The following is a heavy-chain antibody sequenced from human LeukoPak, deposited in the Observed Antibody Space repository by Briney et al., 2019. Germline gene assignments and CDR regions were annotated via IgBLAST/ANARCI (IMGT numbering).Heavy chain of an antibody. CDR1: GGSISSGGFY. Sequence: SQTLSLTCTVSGGSISSGGFYWSWIRQHPGKGLEWIGYIYYSGSPYYNPSLQSRLTLSVDTSKNQFSLKLSSVTAADTAVYYCARQYYGSGSPPDYWGQGTLVTVSS. J-gene: IGHJ4*02. CDR3: ARQYYGSGSPPDY. CDR2: IYYSGSP. D-gene: IGHD3-10*01. V-gene: IGHV4-31*03.